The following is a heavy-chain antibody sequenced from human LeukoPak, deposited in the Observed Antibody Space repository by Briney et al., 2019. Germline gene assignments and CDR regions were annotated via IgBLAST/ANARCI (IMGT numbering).Heavy chain of an antibody. V-gene: IGHV3-15*01. J-gene: IGHJ4*02. Sequence: GSXXXSXAASGFTFSNAXMSWVRQAPGXXXXXXGRXKXKTDGGTTDYAAPVKGRFTISRDDSKNTLYLQMNSLKTEDTAVYYCTTVGYYGSGSYYNRDWGQGTLVTVSS. D-gene: IGHD3-10*01. CDR3: TTVGYYGSGSYYNRD. CDR2: XKXKTDGGTT. CDR1: GFTFSNAX.